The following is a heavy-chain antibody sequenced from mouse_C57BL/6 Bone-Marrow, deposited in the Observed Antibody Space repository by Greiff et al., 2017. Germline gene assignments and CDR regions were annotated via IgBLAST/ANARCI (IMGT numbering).Heavy chain of an antibody. CDR2: IYPGSGST. D-gene: IGHD2-12*01. J-gene: IGHJ4*01. CDR1: GYTFTSYW. CDR3: AREGSDYSHYYAMDY. Sequence: QVQLQQPGAELVKPGASVKMSCKASGYTFTSYWITWVKQRPGQGLEWIGDIYPGSGSTNYNEKFKSKATLTVDTSSSTAYIQLRSLTSEDSAVYYCAREGSDYSHYYAMDYWGRGTSVTVSS. V-gene: IGHV1-55*01.